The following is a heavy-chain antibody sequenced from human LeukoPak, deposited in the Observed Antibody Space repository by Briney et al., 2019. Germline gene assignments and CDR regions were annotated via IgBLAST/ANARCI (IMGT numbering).Heavy chain of an antibody. CDR1: GFTFDDYP. CDR2: ISWNSGSI. Sequence: PSRSLRLACSASGFTFDDYPIPWVRHAPGKGLERVSGISWNSGSIGYADSVKGRFTISRDNAKNSLYLQMNSLRAEDTALYYCAKDFSPKIPDDSGDYYYGMDVWGPGTTVTVSS. D-gene: IGHD4-17*01. J-gene: IGHJ6*02. CDR3: AKDFSPKIPDDSGDYYYGMDV. V-gene: IGHV3-9*01.